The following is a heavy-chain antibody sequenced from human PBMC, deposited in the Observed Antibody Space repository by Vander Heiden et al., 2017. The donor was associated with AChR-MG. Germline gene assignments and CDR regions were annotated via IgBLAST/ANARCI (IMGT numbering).Heavy chain of an antibody. J-gene: IGHJ5*02. Sequence: EVQLLESGGGLVQPGGSLRLPCAASGFTFSSYAMSWVRQAPGKGLEWVSAISGSGGSTYYADSVKGRFTISRDNSKNTLYLQMNSLRAEDTAVYYCAKDPGIAVADNNWFDPWGQGTLVTVSS. D-gene: IGHD6-19*01. CDR2: ISGSGGST. V-gene: IGHV3-23*01. CDR3: AKDPGIAVADNNWFDP. CDR1: GFTFSSYA.